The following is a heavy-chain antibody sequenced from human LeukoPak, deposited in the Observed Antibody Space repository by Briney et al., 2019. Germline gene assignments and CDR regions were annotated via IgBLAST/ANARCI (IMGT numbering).Heavy chain of an antibody. V-gene: IGHV4-4*02. CDR1: GSSISSSNW. CDR3: ARGGRYCSGGSCYHVAFDI. J-gene: IGHJ3*02. CDR2: IYHSGST. Sequence: SGTLSLTCAVSGSSISSSNWWSWVRQPPGKGLEWIGEIYHSGSTNYNPSLKSRVTISVDKSKNQFSLKLSSVTAADTAVYYCARGGRYCSGGSCYHVAFDIWGQGTMVTVSS. D-gene: IGHD2-15*01.